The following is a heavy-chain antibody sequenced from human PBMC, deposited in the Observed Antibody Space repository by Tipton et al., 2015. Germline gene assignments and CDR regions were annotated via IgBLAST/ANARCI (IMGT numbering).Heavy chain of an antibody. CDR1: AYSITTDYY. CDR2: FFHSGNT. Sequence: GLVKPSETLSLTCAVSAYSITTDYYWSWIRQPPGKGLEWIGSFFHSGNTFHNPSLRSRVIISVDTSKNQISLTVTSVTAADTAVYYCARSRYTVTPDSWGQGTLVTVSS. V-gene: IGHV4-38-2*01. J-gene: IGHJ4*02. CDR3: ARSRYTVTPDS. D-gene: IGHD4-17*01.